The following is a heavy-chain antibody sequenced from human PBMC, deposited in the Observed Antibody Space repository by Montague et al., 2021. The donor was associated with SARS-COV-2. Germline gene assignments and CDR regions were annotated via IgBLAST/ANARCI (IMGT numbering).Heavy chain of an antibody. V-gene: IGHV3-30*04. CDR2: ISYDGSNK. J-gene: IGHJ4*02. Sequence: SLRLSCAASGFTFSSYAMHWVRQAPGKGLEWVAVISYDGSNKYYADSVKGRFTISRDNSKNTLYLQMDSLRAEDTAVYYSAREGIVGATGFDYWGQGTLVTVSS. CDR1: GFTFSSYA. D-gene: IGHD1-26*01. CDR3: AREGIVGATGFDY.